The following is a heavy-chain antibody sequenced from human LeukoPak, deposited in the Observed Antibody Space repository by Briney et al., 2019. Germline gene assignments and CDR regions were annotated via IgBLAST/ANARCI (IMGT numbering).Heavy chain of an antibody. V-gene: IGHV4-34*01. Sequence: SETLSLTCAVYGGSLSGYYWSWIRQPPGKGLEWIGEINHSGSTNYNPSLKSRVTISVDTSKNQFSLKLSSVTAADTAVYYCARDAGDGSLTSFDYWGQGTLVTVSS. J-gene: IGHJ4*02. CDR1: GGSLSGYY. D-gene: IGHD5-24*01. CDR2: INHSGST. CDR3: ARDAGDGSLTSFDY.